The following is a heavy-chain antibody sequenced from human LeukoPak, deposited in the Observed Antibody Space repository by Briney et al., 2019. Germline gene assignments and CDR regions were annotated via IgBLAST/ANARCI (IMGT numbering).Heavy chain of an antibody. CDR2: INPNSGGT. Sequence: ASVKVSCKASGYTLTVYYMHWVRQAPGQGLEWMGWINPNSGGTSYAQKFQGRVTMTRVTSISTAYMELSRLRSDDTAVYYCAREATVTKSPFGYWGQGTLVTVSS. V-gene: IGHV1-2*02. D-gene: IGHD4-17*01. CDR1: GYTLTVYY. J-gene: IGHJ4*02. CDR3: AREATVTKSPFGY.